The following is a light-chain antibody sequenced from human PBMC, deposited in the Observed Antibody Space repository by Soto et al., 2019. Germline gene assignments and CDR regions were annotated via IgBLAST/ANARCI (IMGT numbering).Light chain of an antibody. CDR2: WAS. CDR1: QSVLYSSNNKNY. CDR3: QQFYSSPFT. J-gene: IGKJ3*01. Sequence: DIVMTQSPDSLAVSLGERATINCKSSQSVLYSSNNKNYLTWYQQKQGQPPKLLIYWASTRDPGVPDRFSGSGSGTDFTLTISSLQAEDVAVYYCQQFYSSPFTFGPGTKVDIK. V-gene: IGKV4-1*01.